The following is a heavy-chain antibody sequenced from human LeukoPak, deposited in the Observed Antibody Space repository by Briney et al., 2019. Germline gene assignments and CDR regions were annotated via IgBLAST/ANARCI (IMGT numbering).Heavy chain of an antibody. J-gene: IGHJ4*02. CDR3: ARDGGPYGTSHY. Sequence: ASVKVSCKASGYTFTSYDINWVRQATGQGLEWMGWMNPNSGNTGYAQKFQGRVTMTRNTSISTAYVELSSLRSDDTAVYYCARDGGPYGTSHYWGQGTLVTVSS. CDR1: GYTFTSYD. V-gene: IGHV1-8*01. CDR2: MNPNSGNT. D-gene: IGHD3-16*01.